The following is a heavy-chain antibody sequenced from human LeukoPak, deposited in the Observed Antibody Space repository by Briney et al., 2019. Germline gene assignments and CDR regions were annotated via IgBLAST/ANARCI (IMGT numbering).Heavy chain of an antibody. CDR1: GFTFDDYA. CDR3: ARDKIAVAEYYFDY. CDR2: ISWNSGNI. Sequence: SGGSLRLSCAASGFTFDDYAMHWVRQAPGKGLEWVSGISWNSGNIDYADSVKGRFTISRDNAKNSLYLQMNSLRAEDTAVYYCARDKIAVAEYYFDYWGQGTLVTVSS. D-gene: IGHD6-19*01. V-gene: IGHV3-9*01. J-gene: IGHJ4*02.